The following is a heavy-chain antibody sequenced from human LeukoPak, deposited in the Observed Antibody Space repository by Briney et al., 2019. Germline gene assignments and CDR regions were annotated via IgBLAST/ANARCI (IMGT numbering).Heavy chain of an antibody. J-gene: IGHJ4*02. Sequence: KTSETLSLTCTVSGGSISSYYWSWIRQPPGKGLEWIGYIYYSGSTNYNPSLKSRVTISVDTSKNQFSLKLSSVTAADTAVYYCARHGEYCSSTSCSGDYFDYWGQGTLVTVSS. CDR3: ARHGEYCSSTSCSGDYFDY. CDR2: IYYSGST. D-gene: IGHD2-2*01. CDR1: GGSISSYY. V-gene: IGHV4-59*08.